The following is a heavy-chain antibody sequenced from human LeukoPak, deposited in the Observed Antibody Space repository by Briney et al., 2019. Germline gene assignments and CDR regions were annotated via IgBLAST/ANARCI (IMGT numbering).Heavy chain of an antibody. CDR2: IKQDGSEK. V-gene: IGHV3-7*01. CDR3: ARDRGDILTLFDY. Sequence: GGSLRLSCAASGFTFSSYWMSWVRQAPGKGLEWVANIKQDGSEKYYVDSVKGRFTISRDNAKNSLYLQMNSLRAEDTAVYYCARDRGDILTLFDYWGQGTLVTVSS. D-gene: IGHD3-9*01. CDR1: GFTFSSYW. J-gene: IGHJ4*02.